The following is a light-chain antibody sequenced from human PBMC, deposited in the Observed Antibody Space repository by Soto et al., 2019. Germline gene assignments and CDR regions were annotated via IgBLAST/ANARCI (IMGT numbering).Light chain of an antibody. CDR1: SGRSSYT. J-gene: IGLJ3*02. Sequence: QLVLTQSPSASASLGASVKLTCILSSGRSSYTIAWHQQQSGKGPRYLMKINSDGSHTKGDGIPDRFSGSSSGADRYLTISSLQSEDEADYYCQTWGTGMVFGGGTQLTVL. CDR2: INSDGSH. CDR3: QTWGTGMV. V-gene: IGLV4-69*01.